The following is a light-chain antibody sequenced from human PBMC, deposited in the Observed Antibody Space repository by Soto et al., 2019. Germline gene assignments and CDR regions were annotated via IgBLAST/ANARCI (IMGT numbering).Light chain of an antibody. CDR2: DAF. J-gene: IGKJ5*01. V-gene: IGKV3-11*01. CDR3: QQRWEWPLT. CDR1: RTIRSQ. Sequence: DILLTKSPDTLSLSPGERAILFCRASRTIRSQLAWYQQKPGQAPRLLICDAFNRATGIPTRFSGGGSGTDFTHTISSLQPEDSAVYYGQQRWEWPLTFGQGTRLEI.